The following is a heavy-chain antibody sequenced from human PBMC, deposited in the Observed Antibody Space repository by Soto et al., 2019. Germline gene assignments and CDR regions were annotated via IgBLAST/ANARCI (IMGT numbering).Heavy chain of an antibody. CDR1: GFTFSSYA. CDR2: ISYDGSNK. J-gene: IGHJ4*02. CDR3: APPLATLYFDY. Sequence: GGSLRLSCAASGFTFSSYAMHWVRQAPGKGLEWVAVISYDGSNKYYADSVKGRFTISRDNSKNTLYLQMNSLRAEDTAVYYCAPPLATLYFDYWGQGTLVTVSS. V-gene: IGHV3-30-3*01.